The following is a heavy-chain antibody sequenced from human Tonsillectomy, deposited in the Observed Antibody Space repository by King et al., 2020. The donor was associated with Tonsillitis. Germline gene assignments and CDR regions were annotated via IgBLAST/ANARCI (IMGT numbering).Heavy chain of an antibody. J-gene: IGHJ5*02. CDR3: ARGGDYDSIAGP. Sequence: VQLQESGPGLVKPSETLSLTCTVSGGSISRYYWRWLREPPGKGLEWIGDIYYSWSTKYNPSLKNRVTISVDTSQNPFSLKSNSVTAADTAVYYCARGGDYDSIAGPWGRGTLVTVSS. CDR2: IYYSWST. CDR1: GGSISRYY. V-gene: IGHV4-59*01. D-gene: IGHD3-3*01.